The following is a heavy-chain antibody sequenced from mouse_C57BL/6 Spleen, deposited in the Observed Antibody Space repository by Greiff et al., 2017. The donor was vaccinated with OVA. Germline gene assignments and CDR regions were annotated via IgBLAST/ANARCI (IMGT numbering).Heavy chain of an antibody. V-gene: IGHV5-17*01. Sequence: EVQGVESGGGLVKPGGSLKLSCAASGFTFSDYGMHWVRQAPEKGLEWVAYISSGSSTIYYADTVKGRFTISRDNAKNTLFLQMTSLRSEDTAMYYCARPGLVTATVVAPVAYWGQGTLVTVSA. D-gene: IGHD1-1*01. CDR1: GFTFSDYG. CDR3: ARPGLVTATVVAPVAY. CDR2: ISSGSSTI. J-gene: IGHJ3*01.